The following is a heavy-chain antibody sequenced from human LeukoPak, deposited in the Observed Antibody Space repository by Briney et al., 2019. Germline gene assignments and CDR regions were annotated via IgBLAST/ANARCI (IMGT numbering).Heavy chain of an antibody. Sequence: GGSLRLSCAASGFTFSSYALSWVRQAPGKGLEWVSGIGGDSSTYYTDSVRGRFTISRDDSKNTVYLQMNSLRAEDTAVYYCAWGAGRQRYWGQGTLVTVSS. CDR2: IGGDSST. D-gene: IGHD5-18*01. CDR1: GFTFSSYA. CDR3: AWGAGRQRY. J-gene: IGHJ4*02. V-gene: IGHV3-23*01.